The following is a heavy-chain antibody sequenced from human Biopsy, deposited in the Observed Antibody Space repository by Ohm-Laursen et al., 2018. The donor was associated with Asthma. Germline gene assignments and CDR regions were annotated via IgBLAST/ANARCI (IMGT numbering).Heavy chain of an antibody. D-gene: IGHD4-23*01. CDR3: ARAYGGSFFSGSFDI. CDR2: TYSGGST. Sequence: SLRLSCAASGFTVSTNGMSWVRQPPGKGLEWVSVTYSGGSTYYADSVQGRVTISRDNSKNTLSLQMNSLRAEDTAVYYCARAYGGSFFSGSFDIWGQGTMVTVSS. J-gene: IGHJ3*02. V-gene: IGHV3-53*01. CDR1: GFTVSTNG.